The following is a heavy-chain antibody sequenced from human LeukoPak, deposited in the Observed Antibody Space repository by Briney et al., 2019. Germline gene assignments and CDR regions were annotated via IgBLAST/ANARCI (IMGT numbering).Heavy chain of an antibody. V-gene: IGHV3-53*01. J-gene: IGHJ4*02. Sequence: GGSLRLSCAASGFTVSSNYMSWVRQAPGKGLEWVSVIYSGGSTYYADSVKGRFTISRHNSKNTLYLQMNSLRAEDTAVYYCAKPLSAASGTDFHYWGQGTLVTVSS. D-gene: IGHD6-13*01. CDR3: AKPLSAASGTDFHY. CDR1: GFTVSSNY. CDR2: IYSGGST.